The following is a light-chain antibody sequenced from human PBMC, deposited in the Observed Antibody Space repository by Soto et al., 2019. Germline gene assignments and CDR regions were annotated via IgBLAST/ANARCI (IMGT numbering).Light chain of an antibody. J-gene: IGLJ2*01. CDR1: RSNIGAGYD. CDR2: GTN. V-gene: IGLV1-40*01. Sequence: QSVLTQPPSVSGAPGQRVTISCTGSRSNIGAGYDVHWYQQLPGTAPKLLIYGTNNRPSGVPDRFSGSKSGTSASLAISGLRSEDEADYYCAAWDDSLSGSYVVFGGGTQLTVL. CDR3: AAWDDSLSGSYVV.